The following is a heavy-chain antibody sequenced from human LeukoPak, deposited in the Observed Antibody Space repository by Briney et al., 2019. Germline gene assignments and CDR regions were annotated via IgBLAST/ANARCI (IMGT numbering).Heavy chain of an antibody. J-gene: IGHJ4*02. D-gene: IGHD6-13*01. CDR1: GYTFTSYG. Sequence: ASVKVSCKASGYTFTSYGISWVRQATGQGLEWMGWMNPNSGNTGYAQKFQGRVTMTRNTSISTAYMELSSLRSEDTAVYYCARSHIAAGGDYWGQGTLVTVSS. CDR2: MNPNSGNT. V-gene: IGHV1-8*02. CDR3: ARSHIAAGGDY.